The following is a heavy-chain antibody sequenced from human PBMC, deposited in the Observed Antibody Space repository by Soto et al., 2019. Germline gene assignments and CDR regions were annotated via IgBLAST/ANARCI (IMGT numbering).Heavy chain of an antibody. J-gene: IGHJ4*02. CDR1: GFTFSSYA. V-gene: IGHV3-30-3*01. CDR3: ARVDSGSPL. Sequence: QVQLVESGGGVVQPGRSLRLSCAASGFTFSSYAMHWVRQAPGKGLEWVAVISYDGSNKYYADSVKGRFTISRDNSKNTRYLQMNSLRAEDTAVYYCARVDSGSPLWGQGTLVTVSS. D-gene: IGHD1-26*01. CDR2: ISYDGSNK.